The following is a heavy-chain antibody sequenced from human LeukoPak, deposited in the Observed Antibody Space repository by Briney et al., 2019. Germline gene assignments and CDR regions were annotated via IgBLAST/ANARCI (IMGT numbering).Heavy chain of an antibody. Sequence: GESLKISRKGSGYSFTNYWIGWVRQMPGKGLEWMGIIYPGDSDTRYSPSFQGQVTFSADKSISTAYLQWSSLKASDTATYYCARRNDVATRGGPFDYWGQGTLVTVSS. CDR1: GYSFTNYW. CDR2: IYPGDSDT. J-gene: IGHJ4*02. D-gene: IGHD5-12*01. CDR3: ARRNDVATRGGPFDY. V-gene: IGHV5-51*01.